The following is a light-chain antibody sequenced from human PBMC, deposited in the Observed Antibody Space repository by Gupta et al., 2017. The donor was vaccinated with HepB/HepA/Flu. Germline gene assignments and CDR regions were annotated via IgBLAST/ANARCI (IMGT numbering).Light chain of an antibody. J-gene: IGKJ4*01. Sequence: EIVLTQSPGTLSLSPGERATFSCRASQSLSNGFLAWYQQKPGQAPRLLIYGASNRASGTPDRFSGSGSGTEFILTINRLEPEDFAVYSCHQDDSTPFTFGGGTKVEFK. V-gene: IGKV3-20*01. CDR2: GAS. CDR1: QSLSNGF. CDR3: HQDDSTPFT.